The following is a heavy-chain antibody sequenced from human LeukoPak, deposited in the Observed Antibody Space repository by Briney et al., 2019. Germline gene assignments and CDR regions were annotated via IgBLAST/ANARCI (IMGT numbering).Heavy chain of an antibody. J-gene: IGHJ6*03. CDR2: ISNSCRSI. V-gene: IGHV3-11*01. D-gene: IGHD3-3*01. CDR3: ARNNDDFWNGSYYDSMAV. Sequence: GGSLRLSCADSGFTFSDYYVSWIRQAPGKGLEWVAYISNSCRSISYVISVKGRFTIPRDKTKTSLYLQMNSLRAEDTAVYYCARNNDDFWNGSYYDSMAVWGKGTTVTAS. CDR1: GFTFSDYY.